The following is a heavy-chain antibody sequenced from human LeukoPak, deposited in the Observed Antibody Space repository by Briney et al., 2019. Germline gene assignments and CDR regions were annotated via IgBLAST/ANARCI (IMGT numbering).Heavy chain of an antibody. CDR2: IYHSGST. CDR1: RFTFSSYG. J-gene: IGHJ4*02. Sequence: GSLRLSCAASRFTFSSYGMHWVRQPPGKGLEWIGEIYHSGSTNYNPSLKSRVTISVDTSKNQFSLKLSSVTAADTAVYYCARRSVRGVIRYWGQGTLVTVSS. V-gene: IGHV4-34*01. CDR3: ARRSVRGVIRY. D-gene: IGHD3-10*01.